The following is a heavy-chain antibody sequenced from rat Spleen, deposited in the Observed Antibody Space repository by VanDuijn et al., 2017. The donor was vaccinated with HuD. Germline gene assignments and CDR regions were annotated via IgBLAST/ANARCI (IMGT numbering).Heavy chain of an antibody. J-gene: IGHJ2*01. CDR3: ARRGYYGYNWGFDY. CDR1: GFTFSNYY. CDR2: ISTGGGKT. V-gene: IGHV5-25*01. Sequence: EVQLVESGGGLVQPGRSMKLSCAASGFTFSNYYMAWVRQAPTKGLEWVASISTGGGKTYYRDSVKGRFTISRDNAKSTLYLQMDSLRSEDTATYYCARRGYYGYNWGFDYWGQGVMVTVSS. D-gene: IGHD1-9*01.